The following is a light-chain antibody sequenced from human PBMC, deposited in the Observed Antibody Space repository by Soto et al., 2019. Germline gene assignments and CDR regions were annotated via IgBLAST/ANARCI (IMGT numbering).Light chain of an antibody. CDR3: QQYGSSGT. J-gene: IGKJ1*01. V-gene: IGKV3-20*01. Sequence: EIVLTKSPGTLSLSPGERATLSCRASQSVSSSYLAWYQQKPGQAPSTIIYGASSRASGIPDRFSDSGSGTDFTLTISSLEPEDFAVYYWQQYGSSGTFNQMTKLKIK. CDR1: QSVSSSY. CDR2: GAS.